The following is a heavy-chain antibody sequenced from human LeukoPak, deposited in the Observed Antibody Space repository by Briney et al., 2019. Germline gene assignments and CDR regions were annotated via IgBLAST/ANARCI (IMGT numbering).Heavy chain of an antibody. CDR2: ISGSGGST. CDR3: AKDSVRYYDILTCPFDY. Sequence: GGSLRLSCAASGFTFSSYGMSWVRQAPGKGLEWVSAISGSGGSTYYADSVKGRFTISRDNSKNTLYLQMNSLRAEDTAVYYCAKDSVRYYDILTCPFDYWGQGTLVTVSS. V-gene: IGHV3-23*01. CDR1: GFTFSSYG. J-gene: IGHJ4*02. D-gene: IGHD3-9*01.